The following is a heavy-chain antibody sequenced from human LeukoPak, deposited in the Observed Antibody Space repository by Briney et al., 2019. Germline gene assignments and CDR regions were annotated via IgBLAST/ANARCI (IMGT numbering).Heavy chain of an antibody. CDR2: IYYSGST. J-gene: IGHJ4*02. CDR1: GGSISSYY. V-gene: IGHV4-59*01. CDR3: ARAFHGSPYYFEL. Sequence: PSETLSLTCTVSGGSISSYYWSWIRQPPGKGLEWIGYIYYSGSTNYNPSLKSRVTISVDTSKNQFSLKLSSVTAADTAVYYCARAFHGSPYYFELWGQGTLVTVSS.